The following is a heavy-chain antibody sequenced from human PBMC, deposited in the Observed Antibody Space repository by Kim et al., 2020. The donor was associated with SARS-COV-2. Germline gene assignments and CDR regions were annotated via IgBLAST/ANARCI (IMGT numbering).Heavy chain of an antibody. J-gene: IGHJ6*02. CDR2: ISYDGSNK. CDR3: ARDQYYDFWSGYYYGMDV. Sequence: GGSLRLSCAASGFTFSSYAMHWVRQAPGKGLEWVAVISYDGSNKYYADSVKGRFTISRDNSKNTLYLQMNSLRAEDTAVYYCARDQYYDFWSGYYYGMDVWGQGTTVTVSS. D-gene: IGHD3-3*01. CDR1: GFTFSSYA. V-gene: IGHV3-30-3*01.